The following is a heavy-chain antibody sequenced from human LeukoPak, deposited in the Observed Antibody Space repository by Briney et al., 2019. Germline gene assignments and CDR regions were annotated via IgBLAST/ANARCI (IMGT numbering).Heavy chain of an antibody. Sequence: SGTLSLTCAVSGGSISSSNWWSWVRQPPGKGLEWIGEIYHSGSTNYNPSLKSRVTISVDKSKNQFSLKLSSVTAADTAVYYCAHYYGSGTSEIDYWGQGTLVTVSS. CDR1: GGSISSSNW. D-gene: IGHD3-10*01. CDR3: AHYYGSGTSEIDY. CDR2: IYHSGST. J-gene: IGHJ4*02. V-gene: IGHV4-4*02.